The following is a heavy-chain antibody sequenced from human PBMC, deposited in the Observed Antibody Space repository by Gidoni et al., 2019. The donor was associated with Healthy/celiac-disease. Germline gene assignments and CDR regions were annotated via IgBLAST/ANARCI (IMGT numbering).Heavy chain of an antibody. CDR1: CGSISSGGYY. J-gene: IGHJ5*02. V-gene: IGHV4-31*03. Sequence: QVHLQASSPGLVKPSQTLSLTCTVSCGSISSGGYYWSWIRQHPGKGLEWIGYIYYSGSTYYNASLKSRVTISVDTSKNQFSLKLSAVTAADTAVYYCAQYQLLYNWFDPWGQGTLVTVSS. CDR3: AQYQLLYNWFDP. CDR2: IYYSGST. D-gene: IGHD2-2*01.